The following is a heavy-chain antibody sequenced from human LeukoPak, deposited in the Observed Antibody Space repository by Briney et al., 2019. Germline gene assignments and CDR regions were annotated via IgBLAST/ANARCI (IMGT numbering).Heavy chain of an antibody. CDR2: ISTGGGST. D-gene: IGHD4-17*01. CDR3: ARTDYGDYHRHDY. J-gene: IGHJ4*02. CDR1: GFTFSSHA. Sequence: PGGSLRHSCAASGFTFSSHAMRWVRQVPGKGLEWVSAISTGGGSTYYADSVKGRFTISRDNSKNTLYLQMNSLRAEDTAVYYCARTDYGDYHRHDYWGQGTLVTVSS. V-gene: IGHV3-23*01.